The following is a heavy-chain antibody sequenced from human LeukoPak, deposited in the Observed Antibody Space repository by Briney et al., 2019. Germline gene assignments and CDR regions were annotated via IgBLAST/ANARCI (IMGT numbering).Heavy chain of an antibody. CDR1: GFTFSSYS. D-gene: IGHD3-22*01. V-gene: IGHV3-23*01. J-gene: IGHJ6*02. Sequence: GGSLRLSCAASGFTFSSYSMNWVRQAPGKGLEWVSAISGSGGSTYYADSVKGRFTISRDNSKNTLYLQMNSLRAEDTAVYYCAKAIRVVTGDYYYYGMDVWGQGTTVTVSS. CDR3: AKAIRVVTGDYYYYGMDV. CDR2: ISGSGGST.